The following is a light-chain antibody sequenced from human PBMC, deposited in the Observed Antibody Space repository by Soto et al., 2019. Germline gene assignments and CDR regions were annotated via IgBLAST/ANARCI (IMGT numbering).Light chain of an antibody. CDR2: GSS. CDR1: RGGSDW. V-gene: IGKV1-12*01. Sequence: DLQMTQYPSSVSASVGDSVTITCRARRGGSDWVAWYQQKPGEAPKLLIYGSSSLLSGVPSRFSGTRSGTDFTLTISSLQPEDFATYYCQQANSYPWTFGQGTKVDIK. CDR3: QQANSYPWT. J-gene: IGKJ1*01.